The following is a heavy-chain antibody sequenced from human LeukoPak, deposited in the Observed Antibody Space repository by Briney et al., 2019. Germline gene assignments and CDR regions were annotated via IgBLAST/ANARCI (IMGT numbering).Heavy chain of an antibody. CDR1: GFTFSSYA. CDR2: ISYDGS. V-gene: IGHV3-30-3*01. CDR3: AGQTIAAAGTLDY. J-gene: IGHJ4*02. D-gene: IGHD6-13*01. Sequence: PGGSLRLSCAASGFTFSSYAMHWVRQAPGKGLEWVAVISYDGSNADSVKGRFTVSRDNSKNTLYLQMNSLRAEDTAVYYCAGQTIAAAGTLDYWGQGTLVTVSS.